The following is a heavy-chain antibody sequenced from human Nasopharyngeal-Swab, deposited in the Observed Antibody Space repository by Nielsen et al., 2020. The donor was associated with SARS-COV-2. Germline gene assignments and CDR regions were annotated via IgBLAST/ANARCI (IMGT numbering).Heavy chain of an antibody. V-gene: IGHV1-3*01. D-gene: IGHD5-18*01. CDR2: INAGNGNT. Sequence: NVSCKACGYSFTSYAMHWVRQAPGQRREWMGWINAGNGNTKYSQKFQGRVTITRDTSASTAYMELSSLRSEDTAVYYCARDIEEYSYGYPNFNYWGQGTLVTVSS. J-gene: IGHJ4*02. CDR3: ARDIEEYSYGYPNFNY. CDR1: GYSFTSYA.